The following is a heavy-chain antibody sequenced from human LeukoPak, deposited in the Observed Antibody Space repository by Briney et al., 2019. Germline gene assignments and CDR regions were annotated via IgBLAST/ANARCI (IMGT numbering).Heavy chain of an antibody. Sequence: SETLSLTCTVSGGSISSSSYYWGWIRQPPGKGLEWIGSIYYSGSTYYNPSLKSRVTISVDTSKNQFSLKLSSVTAADTAVYYCASGGIFGVVTPFDYWGQGTLVTVSS. CDR3: ASGGIFGVVTPFDY. CDR1: GGSISSSSYY. D-gene: IGHD3-3*01. J-gene: IGHJ4*02. CDR2: IYYSGST. V-gene: IGHV4-39*07.